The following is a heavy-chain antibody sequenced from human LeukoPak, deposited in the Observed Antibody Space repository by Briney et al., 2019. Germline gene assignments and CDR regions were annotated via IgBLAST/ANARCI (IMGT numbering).Heavy chain of an antibody. Sequence: ASVKVSCKASGYTFTSYYMHWVRQAPGQGLEWMGIINPSGGSTSYAQKFQGRVTTTRDTSTSTVYMELSSLRSEDTAVYYCARYHCSGGSCYSLHFDYWGQGTLVTVSS. CDR2: INPSGGST. J-gene: IGHJ4*02. V-gene: IGHV1-46*01. CDR1: GYTFTSYY. CDR3: ARYHCSGGSCYSLHFDY. D-gene: IGHD2-15*01.